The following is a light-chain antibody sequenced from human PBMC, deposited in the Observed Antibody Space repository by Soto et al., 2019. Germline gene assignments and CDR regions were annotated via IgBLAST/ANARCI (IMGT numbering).Light chain of an antibody. CDR2: DAS. Sequence: EIVLTQSPGTLSLSPRERATLPCRASQSVSSSYLAWYQQKPGQAPRLLIYDASSRATGIPDRFSGGGSGTDFTLTISGLEPEDFAVYYCQQFSSYPLTFGGGTKVDIK. V-gene: IGKV3-20*01. CDR3: QQFSSYPLT. CDR1: QSVSSSY. J-gene: IGKJ4*01.